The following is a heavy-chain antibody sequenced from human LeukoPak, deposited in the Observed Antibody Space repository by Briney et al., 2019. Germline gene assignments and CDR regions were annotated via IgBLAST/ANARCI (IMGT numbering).Heavy chain of an antibody. J-gene: IGHJ4*02. V-gene: IGHV1-69*06. D-gene: IGHD6-13*01. CDR1: GGTFSSYA. CDR2: IIPIFGTA. CDR3: ARDPAPIIAAAFDY. Sequence: SVKVSCKASGGTFSSYAISWVRQAPGQGLEWMGGIIPIFGTANYAQKFQGRVTITADKSTSTAYMELSSLRSEDTAVYYCARDPAPIIAAAFDYWGQGTLVTVSS.